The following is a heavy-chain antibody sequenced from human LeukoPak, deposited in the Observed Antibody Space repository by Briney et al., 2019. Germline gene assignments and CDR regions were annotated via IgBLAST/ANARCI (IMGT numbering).Heavy chain of an antibody. V-gene: IGHV3-33*01. D-gene: IGHD6-19*01. CDR1: GFPFSSYG. J-gene: IGHJ4*02. CDR2: LVYDARS. CDR3: ARDLSAAFDF. Sequence: PGTSLRLSCAASGFPFSSYGMHWVRQAPGKGLEWVARLVYDARSDYANSVKGRFSISRDDSKSTLFLDMSNLRVEDTALYYCARDLSAAFDFWGQGVLVTVSS.